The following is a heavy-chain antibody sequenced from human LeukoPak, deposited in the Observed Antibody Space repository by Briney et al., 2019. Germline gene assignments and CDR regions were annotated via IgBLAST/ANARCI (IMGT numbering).Heavy chain of an antibody. CDR2: INHSGST. Sequence: SETLSLTCTVYGGSFSGYYWTWIRQPPGKGLEWIGEINHSGSTNYSPSPKSRVTISVDTSKNQFSLKLSSVTAADTAVYYCARPSYCGGDCYWENWFDPWGQGTLVTVSS. V-gene: IGHV4-34*01. CDR3: ARPSYCGGDCYWENWFDP. D-gene: IGHD2-21*01. J-gene: IGHJ5*02. CDR1: GGSFSGYY.